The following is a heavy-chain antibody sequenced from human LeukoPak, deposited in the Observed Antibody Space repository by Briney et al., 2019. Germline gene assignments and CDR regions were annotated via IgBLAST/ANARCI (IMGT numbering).Heavy chain of an antibody. D-gene: IGHD3-10*01. CDR2: IYPGDSDT. CDR3: ARVSGGYFQE. V-gene: IGHV5-51*01. J-gene: IGHJ1*01. CDR1: GYSFTNYL. Sequence: GESLKISCKCSGYSFTNYLIAWVRQMPGKGPEWMGIIYPGDSDTRYSPSFQGQVTISADKSITTAYLQWSGLRASDTAIYYCARVSGGYFQEWGQGTLVTVSS.